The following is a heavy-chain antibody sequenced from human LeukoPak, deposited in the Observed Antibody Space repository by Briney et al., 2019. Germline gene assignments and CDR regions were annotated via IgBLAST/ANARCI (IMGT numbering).Heavy chain of an antibody. Sequence: GGSLRLSCAVSGFTSSSYWMSWVRQAPGKGLEWVANMNPDGSIRYYVASVKGRFTISRDNAMNSLHLQMNSLKAEDTAVYYCARGVGGDWFPDYWGQGTLVTVSS. CDR1: GFTSSSYW. CDR2: MNPDGSIR. V-gene: IGHV3-7*01. J-gene: IGHJ4*02. CDR3: ARGVGGDWFPDY. D-gene: IGHD3/OR15-3a*01.